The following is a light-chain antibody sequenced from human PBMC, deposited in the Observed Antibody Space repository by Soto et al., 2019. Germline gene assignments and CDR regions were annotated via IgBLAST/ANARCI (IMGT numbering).Light chain of an antibody. CDR1: SAVSSIY. J-gene: IGKJ5*01. Sequence: ETVLTQSPGTLSLSPGERATLSCRASSAVSSIYLAWYQQKPGQAPRLLIYGASSRATGIPDRFSGSGSGTDFTLTISRLEPEDFAVFYCQQYGTSEIIFGQGTRLEIK. V-gene: IGKV3-20*01. CDR3: QQYGTSEII. CDR2: GAS.